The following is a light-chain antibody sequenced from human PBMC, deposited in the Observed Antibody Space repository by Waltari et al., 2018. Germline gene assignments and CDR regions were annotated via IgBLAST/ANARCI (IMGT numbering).Light chain of an antibody. CDR3: QQYNRWPPIT. CDR1: QSIASN. CDR2: EAS. V-gene: IGKV3-15*01. Sequence: EVVMTQSPATLSLFPGERATLSCRASQSIASNLAWYQQKPVQAPRLLIYEASTRATGISARFRGSGSGAEFTLTISSLQSEDSAVYYCQQYNRWPPITFGQGTRLEIK. J-gene: IGKJ5*01.